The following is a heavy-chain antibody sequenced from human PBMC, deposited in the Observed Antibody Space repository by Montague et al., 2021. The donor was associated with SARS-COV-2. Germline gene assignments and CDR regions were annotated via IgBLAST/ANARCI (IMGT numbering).Heavy chain of an antibody. V-gene: IGHV4-34*01. CDR1: GGSFSGYY. CDR2: VNLSGST. Sequence: SETLSLTCAVYGGSFSGYYWCWIRQPPGKGLDWIGEVNLSGSTNYNPSLSSRVTISVDTSKNQFSLKLSSVTAADTAVYYCLRVKSISSWVNQPAPVWGRGTMVTVSS. CDR3: LRVKSISSWVNQPAPV. D-gene: IGHD6-6*01. J-gene: IGHJ6*04.